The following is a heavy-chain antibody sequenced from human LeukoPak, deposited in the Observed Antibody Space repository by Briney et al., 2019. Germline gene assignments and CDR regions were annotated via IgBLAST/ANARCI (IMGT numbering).Heavy chain of an antibody. Sequence: GGSLRLSCAASGFTLDDYAMHWVQQAPGKGLEWVSGISWNSGSIGYADSVKGRFTISRDNAKNSLYLQMNSLRAEDTALYYCAKDEDVNSSRRGLWLSRFGSNNLFQHWGQGTLVTVSS. CDR1: GFTLDDYA. D-gene: IGHD6-19*01. J-gene: IGHJ1*01. CDR2: ISWNSGSI. CDR3: AKDEDVNSSRRGLWLSRFGSNNLFQH. V-gene: IGHV3-9*01.